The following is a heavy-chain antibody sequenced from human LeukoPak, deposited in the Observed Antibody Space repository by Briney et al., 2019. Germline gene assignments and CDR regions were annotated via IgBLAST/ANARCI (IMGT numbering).Heavy chain of an antibody. CDR2: IYWDDEK. V-gene: IGHV2-5*02. CDR3: AHRRGGDFDY. CDR1: GFSLSSSTGMA. Sequence: SGPTLVKPTQTLTLTCTFSGFSLSSSTGMAVGWIRQPPGKALEWLALIYWDDEKRYSPVLESRLTITKDTSKNEVVLTMTNTDPVDTATYFCAHRRGGDFDYWGQGTLVTVSS. D-gene: IGHD3-16*01. J-gene: IGHJ4*02.